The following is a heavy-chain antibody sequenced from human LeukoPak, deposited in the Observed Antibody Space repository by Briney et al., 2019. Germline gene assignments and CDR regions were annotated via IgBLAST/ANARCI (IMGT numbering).Heavy chain of an antibody. Sequence: GGSLRLSCAASGFTFSSYAMTWVRQAPGKGLEWVSAISGSGGSTYYAASVKGRFTISRDNSKNTLYLQMNSLRAEDTAVYYCVKDRYYYDSSALQYYFDYWGQGTLVTVSS. CDR1: GFTFSSYA. CDR2: ISGSGGST. CDR3: VKDRYYYDSSALQYYFDY. V-gene: IGHV3-23*01. J-gene: IGHJ4*02. D-gene: IGHD3-22*01.